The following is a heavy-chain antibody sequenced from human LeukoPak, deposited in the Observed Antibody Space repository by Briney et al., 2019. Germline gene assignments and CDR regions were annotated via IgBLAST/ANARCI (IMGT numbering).Heavy chain of an antibody. CDR1: RFTFSSYA. Sequence: PGRSLRLSCAASRFTFSSYAFHWVRQAPGKGLEWVAVISYDGSNKYYADSVKGRFTISRDNSKNTLYLQINSLRAEDTAVYYCARGVDSSSWHRGDAFDIWGQGTMVTVSS. CDR3: ARGVDSSSWHRGDAFDI. D-gene: IGHD6-13*01. CDR2: ISYDGSNK. V-gene: IGHV3-30-3*01. J-gene: IGHJ3*02.